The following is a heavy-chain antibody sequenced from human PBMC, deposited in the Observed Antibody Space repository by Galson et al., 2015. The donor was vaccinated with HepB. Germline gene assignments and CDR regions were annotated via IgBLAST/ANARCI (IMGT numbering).Heavy chain of an antibody. CDR2: NIPIFGTA. Sequence: VKVSCKASGGTFSSYAISWVRQAPGQGLEWMGGNIPIFGTANYAQKFQGRVTITADESTSTAYMELSSLRSEDTAVYYCARAVFLEWLLSYYYYYYMDVWGKGTTVTVSS. CDR1: GGTFSSYA. V-gene: IGHV1-69*13. J-gene: IGHJ6*03. CDR3: ARAVFLEWLLSYYYYYYMDV. D-gene: IGHD3-3*01.